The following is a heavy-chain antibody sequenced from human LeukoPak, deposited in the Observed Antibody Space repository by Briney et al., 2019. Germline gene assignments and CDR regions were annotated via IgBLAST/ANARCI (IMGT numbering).Heavy chain of an antibody. CDR3: TRTSSWYAGAWFDS. V-gene: IGHV4-39*01. Sequence: SETLSLTCTVSRGSIRTADYYWAWVRQPPGEGLEWLGSIYFSGTPYFNPSLKSRVAVSIDTSKNQFSLKVTSVNASDTAVYFCTRTSSWYAGAWFDSWGQGTLVTVSS. J-gene: IGHJ5*01. D-gene: IGHD6-13*01. CDR2: IYFSGTP. CDR1: RGSIRTADYY.